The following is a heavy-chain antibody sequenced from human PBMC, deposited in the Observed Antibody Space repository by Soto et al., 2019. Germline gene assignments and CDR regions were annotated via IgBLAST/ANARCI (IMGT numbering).Heavy chain of an antibody. Sequence: KAGGSLRLSCEASGFTFSDYYMNWVRQAPGKGLEWVSYISNSGTYTNYADSVKGRFTISRDYAKKSLYLQMNSLRVEDTAVYYCARDAGTGYYYGMDVWGQGTTVTVSS. J-gene: IGHJ6*02. CDR1: GFTFSDYY. CDR2: ISNSGTYT. V-gene: IGHV3-11*06. CDR3: ARDAGTGYYYGMDV. D-gene: IGHD3-10*01.